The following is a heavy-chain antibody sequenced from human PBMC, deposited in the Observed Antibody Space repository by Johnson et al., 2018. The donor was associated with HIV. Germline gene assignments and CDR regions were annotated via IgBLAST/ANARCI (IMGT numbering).Heavy chain of an antibody. CDR1: GFTVSSNY. J-gene: IGHJ3*02. Sequence: QVQLVESGGGLVQPGGSLRLSCAASGFTVSSNYMSWVRQAPGKGLEWISYISSSGSTIYYADSVKGRFTISRDNAKNSLSLQMNSLRAEDTAVYYCARPHIVVVTAGYAFDIWGQGTMVTVSS. V-gene: IGHV3-11*04. CDR2: ISSSGSTI. D-gene: IGHD2-21*02. CDR3: ARPHIVVVTAGYAFDI.